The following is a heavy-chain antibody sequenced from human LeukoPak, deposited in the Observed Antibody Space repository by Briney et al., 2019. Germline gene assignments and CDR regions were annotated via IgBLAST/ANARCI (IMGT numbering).Heavy chain of an antibody. CDR3: ARVDYDFWSGYSEIYYMDV. CDR2: ISGSGGST. CDR1: GFTFSSYW. V-gene: IGHV3-23*01. J-gene: IGHJ6*03. D-gene: IGHD3-3*01. Sequence: PGGSLRLSCAASGFTFSSYWMSWVRQAPGKGLEWVSAISGSGGSTYYADSVKGRFTISRDNSKNTLYLQMNSLRAEDTAVYYCARVDYDFWSGYSEIYYMDVWGKGTTVTVSS.